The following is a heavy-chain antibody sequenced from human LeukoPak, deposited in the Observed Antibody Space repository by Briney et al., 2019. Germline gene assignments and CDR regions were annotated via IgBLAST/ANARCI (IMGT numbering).Heavy chain of an antibody. CDR2: IYYSGST. CDR3: ARESSDYGGNWFDP. J-gene: IGHJ5*02. CDR1: GPSINSYH. V-gene: IGHV4-59*01. Sequence: PSETLSLTCKVSGPSINSYHWNWIRQPPGHGLELIGYIYYSGSTNYNPSLKSRVTISIDKSKNQSSLKLNSVTAADTAVYYCARESSDYGGNWFDPWGQGTLVTVSS. D-gene: IGHD4/OR15-4a*01.